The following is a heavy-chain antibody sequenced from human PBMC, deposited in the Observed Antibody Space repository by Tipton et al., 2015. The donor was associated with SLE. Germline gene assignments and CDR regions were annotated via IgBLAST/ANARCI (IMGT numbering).Heavy chain of an antibody. J-gene: IGHJ3*02. CDR1: GYSFTSYW. V-gene: IGHV5-51*03. Sequence: VQLVQSGAEVKKPGEFLKISCKGSGYSFTSYWIAWVRQMPGKGLEWMGIIYPGDSDTRYSPSFQGQVTISADKSISTAYLQWSSLKASDTAMYYCARRTYYDSAPDVFDIWGQGTMVTVSS. CDR3: ARRTYYDSAPDVFDI. CDR2: IYPGDSDT. D-gene: IGHD3-22*01.